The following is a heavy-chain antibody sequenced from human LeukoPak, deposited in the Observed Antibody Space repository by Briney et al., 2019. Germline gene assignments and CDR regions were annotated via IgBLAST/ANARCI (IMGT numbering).Heavy chain of an antibody. CDR2: IYTSGST. J-gene: IGHJ4*02. Sequence: SQTLSLTCSVSGGSISSGSYYWSWIRQPAGKGLEWIGRIYTSGSTNYNPSLKSRVTISVDTSKNQFPLKLSSVTAADTAVYYCATWWAATGTFGYWGQGTLVTVSS. CDR3: ATWWAATGTFGY. D-gene: IGHD1-14*01. CDR1: GGSISSGSYY. V-gene: IGHV4-61*02.